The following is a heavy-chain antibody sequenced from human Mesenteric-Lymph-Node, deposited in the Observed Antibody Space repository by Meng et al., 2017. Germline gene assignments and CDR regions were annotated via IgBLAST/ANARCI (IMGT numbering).Heavy chain of an antibody. V-gene: IGHV1-69*05. CDR2: IIPIFGTA. J-gene: IGHJ6*02. CDR1: GGTFSSYA. D-gene: IGHD3-3*01. Sequence: SVKVSCKASGGTFSSYAISWVRQAPGQGLEWMGGIIPIFGTANYAQKFQGRVTITTDESTSTAYMELSSLRSEDTAVYYCARDVMETFWSGNDYYKYGVGVWGQGTTVTVSS. CDR3: ARDVMETFWSGNDYYKYGVGV.